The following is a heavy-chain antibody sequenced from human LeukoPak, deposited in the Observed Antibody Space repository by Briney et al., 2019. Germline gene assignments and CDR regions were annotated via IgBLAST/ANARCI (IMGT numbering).Heavy chain of an antibody. J-gene: IGHJ4*02. D-gene: IGHD3-3*01. CDR2: ISAYNGNT. V-gene: IGHV1-18*01. Sequence: ASVTVSCKASGYTFTSYGIIWVRQAPGQGLEWMGWISAYNGNTNYAQKLQGRVTMTTDTSTSTAYMELRSLRSDDTAVYYCARVYYDFWSGYSVFDYWGQGTLVTVSS. CDR3: ARVYYDFWSGYSVFDY. CDR1: GYTFTSYG.